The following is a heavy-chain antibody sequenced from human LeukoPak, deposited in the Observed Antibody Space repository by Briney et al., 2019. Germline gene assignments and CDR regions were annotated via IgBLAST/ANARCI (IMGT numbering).Heavy chain of an antibody. CDR2: INPNSGGT. CDR3: ARDRQASY. CDR1: GYTFTGYS. J-gene: IGHJ4*02. Sequence: ASVTVSCKASGYTFTGYSMQWVRQAPGQGLEWMGWINPNSGGTNYAQKFQGRVTMTRDTSISTAYMELSSLRSDDTAVYYCARDRQASYWGQGTLVTVSS. V-gene: IGHV1-2*02.